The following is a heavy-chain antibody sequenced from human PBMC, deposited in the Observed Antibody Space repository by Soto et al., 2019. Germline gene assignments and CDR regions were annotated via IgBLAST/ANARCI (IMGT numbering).Heavy chain of an antibody. CDR1: GYTFSSYH. CDR2: ISAYNGNT. Sequence: GASVKVSCKASGYTFSSYHISWVRQAPGQGLEWMGWISAYNGNTNYAQKLQGRVTMTTDTSTSTAYMELRSLRSDDTAVYYCARSIAAAVDFDYWGQGTLVTVSS. V-gene: IGHV1-18*01. D-gene: IGHD6-13*01. J-gene: IGHJ4*02. CDR3: ARSIAAAVDFDY.